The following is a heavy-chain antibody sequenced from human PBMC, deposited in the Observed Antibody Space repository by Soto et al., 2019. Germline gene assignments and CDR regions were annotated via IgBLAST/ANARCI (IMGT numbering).Heavy chain of an antibody. V-gene: IGHV2-26*01. J-gene: IGHJ4*02. D-gene: IGHD1-26*01. CDR3: ALTTFKEGAEYYFDY. CDR1: GFSLSNPRMG. Sequence: QVTLKESGPVMVKPTETLTLTCAVSGFSLSNPRMGVSWIRQPPGKALEWLAHIFSNDEKSYSTSLNYRLTISKDTSKSQVVLTMANMDPVNTATYYCALTTFKEGAEYYFDYSGQESLITVSA. CDR2: IFSNDEK.